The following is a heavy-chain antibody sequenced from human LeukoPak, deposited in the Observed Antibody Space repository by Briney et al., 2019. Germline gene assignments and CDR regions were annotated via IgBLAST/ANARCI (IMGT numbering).Heavy chain of an antibody. J-gene: IGHJ4*02. D-gene: IGHD2-15*01. CDR3: ARTLELGYCSGGSCLYFDY. V-gene: IGHV1-18*01. Sequence: ASVKVSCKASGYTFTSYGISWVRQAPGQGLEWMGWISAYNGNTNYAQKLQGRVTMTTDTSTSTAYMELRSLRSDDTAVYYCARTLELGYCSGGSCLYFDYWGQGTLVTVSS. CDR2: ISAYNGNT. CDR1: GYTFTSYG.